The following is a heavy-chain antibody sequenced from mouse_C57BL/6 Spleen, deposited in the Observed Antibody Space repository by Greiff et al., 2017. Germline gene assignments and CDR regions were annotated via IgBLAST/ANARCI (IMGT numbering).Heavy chain of an antibody. Sequence: QVQLQQPGPELVWPGSSVKLSCKASGYTFTSYWMHWVKQSPIQGLEWIGNIDPSDSETHYTQTFKDKATLTVDKSSSTAYMQLSSLTSEDSAVYYCASYDYDGGFAYWGQGTLVTVSA. CDR1: GYTFTSYW. CDR2: IDPSDSET. D-gene: IGHD2-4*01. V-gene: IGHV1-52*01. CDR3: ASYDYDGGFAY. J-gene: IGHJ3*01.